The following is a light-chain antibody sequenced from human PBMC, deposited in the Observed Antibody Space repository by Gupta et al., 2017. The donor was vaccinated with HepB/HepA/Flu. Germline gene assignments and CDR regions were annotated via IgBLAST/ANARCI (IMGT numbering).Light chain of an antibody. CDR2: WAS. J-gene: IGKJ1*01. V-gene: IGKV4-1*01. CDR3: QQYDSTPWA. CDR1: QSVLYSSNNNNY. Sequence: IVMTPSPDSLAVSLGERATINCKSSQSVLYSSNNNNYLAWYHQKPGQPPKLLFYWASTRESGVPDRFSGSGSGTDFTLTISSLHAEDVAVYYCQQYDSTPWAFGQGTKVEIK.